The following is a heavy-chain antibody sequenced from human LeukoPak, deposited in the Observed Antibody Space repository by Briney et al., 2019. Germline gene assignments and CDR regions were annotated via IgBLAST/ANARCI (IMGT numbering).Heavy chain of an antibody. V-gene: IGHV3-48*03. CDR1: GFTLSIYE. CDR3: ARNLVSSWVGAH. Sequence: GGSLRLSCAASGFTLSIYEMNWVRQAPGKGLEWVSTISSSGSTMYYADSLKGRFTISRDKAKNSLYLQMNSLRAEDTAVYYCARNLVSSWVGAHWGQGTLVTVSS. D-gene: IGHD3-16*01. CDR2: ISSSGSTM. J-gene: IGHJ4*02.